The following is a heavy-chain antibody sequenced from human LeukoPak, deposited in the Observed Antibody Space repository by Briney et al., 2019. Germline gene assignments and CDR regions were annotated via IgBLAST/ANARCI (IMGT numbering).Heavy chain of an antibody. Sequence: SETLSLTCTVSGYSISSGYYWGWIRQPPGKGLEWIGNIYHSGSTYYNPSLKSRVIISVDTSKNQFSLNLSSVTAADTAVYYCARGVAARTPSNYYYMDVWGKGTTVTVSS. V-gene: IGHV4-38-2*02. CDR2: IYHSGST. CDR1: GYSISSGYY. CDR3: ARGVAARTPSNYYYMDV. D-gene: IGHD6-6*01. J-gene: IGHJ6*03.